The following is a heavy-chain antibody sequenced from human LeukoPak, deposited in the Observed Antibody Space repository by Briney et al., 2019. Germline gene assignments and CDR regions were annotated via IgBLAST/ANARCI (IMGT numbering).Heavy chain of an antibody. V-gene: IGHV1-2*04. CDR2: INPNSGGT. J-gene: IGHJ6*04. Sequence: GASVKVSCKASGYTFTGYYMHWVRQAPGQGLEWMGWINPNSGGTNYAQKFQGWVTMTRDTSISTAYMELSRLRSDDTAVYYCARNGGRTMVRGHDYYGMDVWGKGTTVTVSS. CDR1: GYTFTGYY. CDR3: ARNGGRTMVRGHDYYGMDV. D-gene: IGHD3-10*01.